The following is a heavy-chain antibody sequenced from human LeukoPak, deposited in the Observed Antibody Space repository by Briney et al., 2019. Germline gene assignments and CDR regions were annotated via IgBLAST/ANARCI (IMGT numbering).Heavy chain of an antibody. CDR3: ARGKPNLAAAGWGNWFDP. J-gene: IGHJ5*02. CDR1: GFTFSSYG. Sequence: GGTLRLSCAASGFTFSSYGMSWVRQAPGKGLEWVSVIYSGGSTYYADSVKGRFTISRDNSKNTLYLQMNSLRAEDTAVYYCARGKPNLAAAGWGNWFDPWGQGTLVTVSS. D-gene: IGHD6-13*01. CDR2: IYSGGST. V-gene: IGHV3-66*01.